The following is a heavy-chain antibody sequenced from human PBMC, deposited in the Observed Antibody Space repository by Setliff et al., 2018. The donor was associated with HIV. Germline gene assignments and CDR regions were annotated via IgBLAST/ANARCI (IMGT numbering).Heavy chain of an antibody. CDR1: GFTFSSYA. V-gene: IGHV3-30*04. J-gene: IGHJ6*03. CDR2: ISYHGGDK. CDR3: ARDQKLELRDYYYYYMDV. D-gene: IGHD1-7*01. Sequence: GGSLRPSCAASGFTFSSYAMHWVRQAPGKGLEWVALISYHGGDKNFADSVKGRFTISRDNSKNTLYLQMNSLRSEDTAVYYCARDQKLELRDYYYYYMDVWGRGTTVTVSS.